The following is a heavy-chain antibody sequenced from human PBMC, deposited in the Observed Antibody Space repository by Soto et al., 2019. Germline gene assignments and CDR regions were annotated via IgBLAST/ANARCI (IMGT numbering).Heavy chain of an antibody. CDR2: FSVYNGNT. J-gene: IGHJ6*03. V-gene: IGHV1-18*01. CDR3: AIEYYDFWSGYSPGPYYYYMAV. CDR1: GYTFTSYG. D-gene: IGHD3-3*01. Sequence: ASVKVSCKASGYTFTSYGISWVRQAPGQGLERKGWFSVYNGNTNFAQKLQGRVTMTTDTSTSTAYMELRSLSSDDTAVYYCAIEYYDFWSGYSPGPYYYYMAVWGKGTTVTVSS.